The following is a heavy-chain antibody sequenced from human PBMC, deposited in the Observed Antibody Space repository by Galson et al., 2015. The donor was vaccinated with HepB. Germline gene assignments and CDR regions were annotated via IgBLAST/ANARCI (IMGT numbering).Heavy chain of an antibody. CDR3: ARDSGDWNQDY. CDR1: GFNLSPYW. D-gene: IGHD1-1*01. V-gene: IGHV3-74*01. CDR2: MNGDGTIT. J-gene: IGHJ4*02. Sequence: SLRLSCAASGFNLSPYWMHWVRQDPTKGLVSVSRMNGDGTITAYADSVRGRFTISRDNAKSTLYLEMNSLRAEDTALYYCARDSGDWNQDYWGQGTLVTVSS.